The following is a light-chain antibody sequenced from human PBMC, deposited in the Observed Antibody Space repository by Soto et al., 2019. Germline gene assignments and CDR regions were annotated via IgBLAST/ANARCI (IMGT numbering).Light chain of an antibody. V-gene: IGLV2-14*01. CDR1: SSDGGGYKY. CDR2: EVS. Sequence: LTQPASVSGSPGQSITISCTGTSSDGGGYKYVSWYQQHPGKAPQPSSYEVSNRPSGISNRFSASKSDNTASLTISGLRAEDDADYYCSSYRRGDLYVFGTGTKPTVL. J-gene: IGLJ1*01. CDR3: SSYRRGDLYV.